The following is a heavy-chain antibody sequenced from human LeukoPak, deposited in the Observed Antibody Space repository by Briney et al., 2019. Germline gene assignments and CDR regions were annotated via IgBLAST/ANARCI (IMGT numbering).Heavy chain of an antibody. V-gene: IGHV3-21*01. CDR1: GFTFSSYS. D-gene: IGHD2-2*01. CDR2: ISSSSSYI. J-gene: IGHJ6*02. Sequence: GGSLRLSCAAPGFTFSSYSMNWVPHAPGKGLEWISSISSSSSYIYYADSVEGRFTISRDNAKNSLYLQMNSLRAEDTAVYYCARDCSSTSCYYYYGMDVWGQGTTVTVSS. CDR3: ARDCSSTSCYYYYGMDV.